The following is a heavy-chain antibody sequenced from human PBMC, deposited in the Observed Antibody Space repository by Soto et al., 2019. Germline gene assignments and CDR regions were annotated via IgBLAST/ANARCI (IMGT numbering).Heavy chain of an antibody. V-gene: IGHV4-31*03. J-gene: IGHJ6*02. D-gene: IGHD6-13*01. CDR1: GGSISSGGYY. Sequence: KPSETLSLTCTVSGGSISSGGYYWSWIRQHPGKGLEWIGYIYYSGSTYYNPSLKSRVTISVDTSKNQFSLKLSSVTAADTAVYYCARDRVDSSSWGTYYYYGMDVWGQGTTVTVSS. CDR2: IYYSGST. CDR3: ARDRVDSSSWGTYYYYGMDV.